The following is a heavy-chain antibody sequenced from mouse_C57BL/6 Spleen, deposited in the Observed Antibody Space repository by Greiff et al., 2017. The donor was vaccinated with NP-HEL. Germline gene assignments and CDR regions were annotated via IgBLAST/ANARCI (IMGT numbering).Heavy chain of an antibody. CDR3: ARTESPYSNYVFPLAMDY. Sequence: QVQLQQSGAELARPGASVKLSCKASGYTFTSYGISWVKQRTGQGLEWIGEIYPRSGNTYYNEKFKGKATLTADKSSSTAYMELRSLTSEDSAVYFCARTESPYSNYVFPLAMDYWGQGPSVTVSS. D-gene: IGHD2-5*01. V-gene: IGHV1-81*01. CDR2: IYPRSGNT. J-gene: IGHJ4*01. CDR1: GYTFTSYG.